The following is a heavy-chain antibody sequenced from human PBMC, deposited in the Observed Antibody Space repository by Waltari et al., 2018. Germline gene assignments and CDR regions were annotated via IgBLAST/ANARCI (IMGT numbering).Heavy chain of an antibody. CDR2: IYTSGST. D-gene: IGHD3-16*01. J-gene: IGHJ5*02. V-gene: IGHV4-61*02. CDR1: GGSISSGSYY. Sequence: QVQLQESGPGLVKPSQTLSLTCTVSGGSISSGSYYWSWIRQPAGKGLEWIGRIYTSGSTNSNPSHKSRGTVSVDTAKNQFSLKRSSVTAADTAVYYCARETRHPRFYDYVWGSYLNWFDPWGQGTLVTVSS. CDR3: ARETRHPRFYDYVWGSYLNWFDP.